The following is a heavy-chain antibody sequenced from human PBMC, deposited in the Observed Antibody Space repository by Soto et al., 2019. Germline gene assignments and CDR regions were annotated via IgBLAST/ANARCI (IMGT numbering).Heavy chain of an antibody. J-gene: IGHJ6*02. D-gene: IGHD1-1*01. CDR1: GFNFRGYC. CDR2: TSPASDKT. CDR3: AKDLHWYGIDD. Sequence: EVQLLESGGGLVQPGGSLRLSCVASGFNFRGYCMAWVRQAPGKGPEWVSGTSPASDKTQSADSVKGRFTISRDNSKNTLFPQMDSLRAEDTAVYYSAKDLHWYGIDDWGQGTTVTVSS. V-gene: IGHV3-23*01.